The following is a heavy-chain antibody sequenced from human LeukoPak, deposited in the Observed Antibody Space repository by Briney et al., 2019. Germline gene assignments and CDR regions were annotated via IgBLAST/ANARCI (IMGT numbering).Heavy chain of an antibody. CDR2: IYYSGST. CDR3: ALSPRSAAGAIDY. D-gene: IGHD3-10*01. Sequence: SETLSLTCTVSSGSINTYYWSWIGQPPGKGLEWIGYIYYSGSTYYNPSLKSRVTISVDTSKNQFSLKLSSVTAADTAVYFCALSPRSAAGAIDYWGQGTLVTVSS. CDR1: SGSINTYY. V-gene: IGHV4-59*01. J-gene: IGHJ4*02.